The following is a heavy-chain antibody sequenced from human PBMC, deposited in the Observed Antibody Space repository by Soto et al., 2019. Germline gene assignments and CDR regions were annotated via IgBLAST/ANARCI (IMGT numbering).Heavy chain of an antibody. CDR1: GGSISIGTDY. CDR2: VHYSGST. CDR3: ARTYGDYVFDY. J-gene: IGHJ4*02. D-gene: IGHD4-17*01. Sequence: SETLSLTCTVSGGSISIGTDYWGWIRQAPGKGLEWIGNVHYSGSTSYNPSLKSRVTISVDTSKNQFSLKLSSVAAADTAVYYCARTYGDYVFDYWGQGTLVTVSS. V-gene: IGHV4-39*07.